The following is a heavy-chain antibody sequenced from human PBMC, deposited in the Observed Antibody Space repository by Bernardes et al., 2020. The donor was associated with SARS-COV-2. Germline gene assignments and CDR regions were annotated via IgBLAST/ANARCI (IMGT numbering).Heavy chain of an antibody. CDR2: IYTSGST. CDR3: ARKGIGFWSAGGTSDGMDV. CDR1: GGSISSGSYY. J-gene: IGHJ6*02. Sequence: SETLSLTCTVSGGSISSGSYYWSWIRQPAGKGLEWIGRIYTSGSTNYNPSLKSRVTMSVDTSKNQFSLKLSSVTAADTAVYYCARKGIGFWSAGGTSDGMDVWGQGTTVTVSS. D-gene: IGHD3-3*01. V-gene: IGHV4-61*02.